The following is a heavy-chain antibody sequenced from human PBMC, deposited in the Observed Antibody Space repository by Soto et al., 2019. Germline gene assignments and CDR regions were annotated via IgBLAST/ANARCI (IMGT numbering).Heavy chain of an antibody. CDR3: ESAGDAIAFDI. CDR2: MYHSGST. Sequence: QVQLQESGPGLVKPSQTLSLTCIVSGGSINSGGYYWNWIRQHPGQGLEWIGYMYHSGSTYYDPSLRSRLTISVDTSQTRLSLRMTSVTVADTAVYYCESAGDAIAFDIWGQGTAVTVSS. CDR1: GGSINSGGYY. V-gene: IGHV4-31*03. J-gene: IGHJ3*02. D-gene: IGHD2-8*01.